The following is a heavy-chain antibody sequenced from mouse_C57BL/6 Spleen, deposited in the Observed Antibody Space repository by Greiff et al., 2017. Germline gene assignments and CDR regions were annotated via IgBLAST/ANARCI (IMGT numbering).Heavy chain of an antibody. CDR2: IYPGNSDT. D-gene: IGHD2-2*01. V-gene: IGHV1-5*01. Sequence: EVQLQQSGTVLARPGASVKMSCKTSGYTFTSYWMHWVKQRPGQGLEWIGAIYPGNSDTSYNQKFKGKAKLTAVTSASTAYMELSSLTHEDSAVYYCTRAGGYHYWYFDVWGTGTTVTVSS. CDR3: TRAGGYHYWYFDV. CDR1: GYTFTSYW. J-gene: IGHJ1*03.